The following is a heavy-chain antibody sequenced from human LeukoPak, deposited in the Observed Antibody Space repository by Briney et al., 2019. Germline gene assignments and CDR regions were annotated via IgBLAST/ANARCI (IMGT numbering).Heavy chain of an antibody. Sequence: PGGSLRLSCAASGFTFDDYGMSWVRQAPGKGLEWVSGINWNGGSTGYADSVKGRFTISRDNAKNSLYLQMNSLRAADTAVYYCARDLRHPDAFDIWGQGTMVTVSS. CDR2: INWNGGST. CDR3: ARDLRHPDAFDI. CDR1: GFTFDDYG. D-gene: IGHD6-25*01. J-gene: IGHJ3*02. V-gene: IGHV3-20*04.